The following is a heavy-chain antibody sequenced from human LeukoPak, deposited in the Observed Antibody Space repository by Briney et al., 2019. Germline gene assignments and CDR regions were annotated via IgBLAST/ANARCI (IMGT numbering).Heavy chain of an antibody. CDR2: INPSGGST. J-gene: IGHJ4*02. CDR3: ARDLRSGSVRFDY. V-gene: IGHV1-46*01. Sequence: ASVKVSCKASGYTFTTYYIHWVRQAPGQGLEWMGIINPSGGSTNYAQKFQGRVTMTRDTSTSTVYMELSGLISEDTGVYYCARDLRSGSVRFDYWGQGTLVTASS. D-gene: IGHD3-10*01. CDR1: GYTFTTYY.